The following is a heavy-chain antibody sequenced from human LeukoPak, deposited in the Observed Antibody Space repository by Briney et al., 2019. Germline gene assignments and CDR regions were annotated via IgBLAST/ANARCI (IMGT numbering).Heavy chain of an antibody. CDR2: ISWNSGDI. J-gene: IGHJ4*02. D-gene: IGHD6-19*01. V-gene: IGHV3-9*01. CDR1: GFTFDDYA. Sequence: GGSLRLSCTASGFTFDDYAMHWVRQAPGKGLDWVSGISWNSGDIVYADSVKGRFTISRDNAENSLYLQMNSLRAEDTAVYYCAKNPGGWEYYFDYWGQGTLVTVSS. CDR3: AKNPGGWEYYFDY.